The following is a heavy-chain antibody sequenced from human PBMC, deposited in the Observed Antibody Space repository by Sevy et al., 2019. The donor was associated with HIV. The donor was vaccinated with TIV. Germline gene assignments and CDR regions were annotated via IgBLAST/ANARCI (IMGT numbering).Heavy chain of an antibody. V-gene: IGHV3-21*01. D-gene: IGHD4-17*01. J-gene: IGHJ6*02. CDR1: GFTFSSYS. Sequence: GGSLRLSCAASGFTFSSYSMNWVRQAPGKGLEWVSSISSSSSYIYYADSVKGRFTISRDNAKNSLYLQMNILRAEDTAVYYCARDWSNTVTINTSEPYYYYGMDVWGQGTTVTVSS. CDR3: ARDWSNTVTINTSEPYYYYGMDV. CDR2: ISSSSSYI.